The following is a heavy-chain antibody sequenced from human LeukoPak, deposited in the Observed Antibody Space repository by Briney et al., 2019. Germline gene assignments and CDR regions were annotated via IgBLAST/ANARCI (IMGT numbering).Heavy chain of an antibody. CDR1: GGSISSGGYS. V-gene: IGHV4-30-2*01. D-gene: IGHD5-12*01. CDR2: IYHSGST. Sequence: PSETLSLTCAVSGGSISSGGYSRSWIRQPPGKGLEWIGYIYHSGSTYYNPSLKSRVTISVDRSKNQFSLKLSSVTAADTAVYYCARGLARVVKRDWYFDLWGRGTLVTVSS. CDR3: ARGLARVVKRDWYFDL. J-gene: IGHJ2*01.